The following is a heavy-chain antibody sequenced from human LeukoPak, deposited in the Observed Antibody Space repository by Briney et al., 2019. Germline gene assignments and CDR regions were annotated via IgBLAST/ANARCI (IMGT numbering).Heavy chain of an antibody. CDR2: INPNSGGT. J-gene: IGHJ4*02. CDR3: AREDGDYFYFDY. V-gene: IGHV1-2*06. D-gene: IGHD4-17*01. Sequence: ASVKVSCKASGYTFTGYYMHWVRQAPGQGLEWMGRINPNSGGTNYAQKFQGRVTMTRDTSISTPYMELSRLRSDDTAVYYCAREDGDYFYFDYWGQGTLVTVSS. CDR1: GYTFTGYY.